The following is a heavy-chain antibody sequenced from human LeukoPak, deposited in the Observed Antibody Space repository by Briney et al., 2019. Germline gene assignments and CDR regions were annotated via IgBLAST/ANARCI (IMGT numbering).Heavy chain of an antibody. CDR3: AKDPGDILTGYYKGYFDY. D-gene: IGHD3-9*01. Sequence: GGSLRLSCAASGFTVSSNYMSWVRQAQGKWLEWVSVICSGGSTYYADAAEGGFTISRDNSKNTLNQPMNSLRAEDTAVYYCAKDPGDILTGYYKGYFDYWGQGTLVTVSS. J-gene: IGHJ4*02. CDR2: ICSGGST. CDR1: GFTVSSNY. V-gene: IGHV3-53*01.